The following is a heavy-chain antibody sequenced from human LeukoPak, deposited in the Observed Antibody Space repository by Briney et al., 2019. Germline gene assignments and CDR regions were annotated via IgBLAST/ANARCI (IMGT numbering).Heavy chain of an antibody. CDR1: GFTFSSYW. CDR2: IKKDGSQK. Sequence: GGSLRLSCAASGFTFSSYWMGWVRQAPGKGLEWVADIKKDGSQKNYVDSVKGRFTISRDNAKNPLYLQMSSLRVEDTAVYYCARELWPGDYWGQGTLVTVSS. D-gene: IGHD3-16*01. CDR3: ARELWPGDY. V-gene: IGHV3-7*01. J-gene: IGHJ4*02.